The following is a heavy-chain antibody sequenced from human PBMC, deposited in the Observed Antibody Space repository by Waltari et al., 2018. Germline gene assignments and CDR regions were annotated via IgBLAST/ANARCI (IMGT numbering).Heavy chain of an antibody. D-gene: IGHD1-1*01. Sequence: EVQLVESGGVVVQAGGSLRLSCVASGLDFDDYNMHWVRQVSGKGLEWVSIITWDGSTKEYADSVKGRVTISRDNRKNSLFLQMNSLRIEDTALYYCSRGIKQLDYYFDYWGLGTLVTVAS. CDR2: ITWDGSTK. CDR3: SRGIKQLDYYFDY. J-gene: IGHJ4*02. CDR1: GLDFDDYN. V-gene: IGHV3-43*01.